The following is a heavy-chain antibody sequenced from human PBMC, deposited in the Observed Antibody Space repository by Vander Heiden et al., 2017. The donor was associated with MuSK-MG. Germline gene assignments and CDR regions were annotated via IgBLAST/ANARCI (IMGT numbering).Heavy chain of an antibody. Sequence: QVQLVESGGGVVQPGTSLRLSCAASGFTFTNYGMHWVRQAPGKGLEWVAVIWYDGSNQYYADSVKGRFTISRDISKNTLYLRMNSLRVEDTAVYYCAKDRGGYYFYGMDVWGQGTTVTVSS. D-gene: IGHD2-15*01. CDR1: GFTFTNYG. V-gene: IGHV3-33*06. J-gene: IGHJ6*02. CDR2: IWYDGSNQ. CDR3: AKDRGGYYFYGMDV.